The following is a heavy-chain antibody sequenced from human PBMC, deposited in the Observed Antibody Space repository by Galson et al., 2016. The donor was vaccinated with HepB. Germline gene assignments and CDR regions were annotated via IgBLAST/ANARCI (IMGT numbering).Heavy chain of an antibody. J-gene: IGHJ4*02. V-gene: IGHV1-18*01. D-gene: IGHD3-10*01. CDR1: GYSFTSHS. CDR3: VRDRDNYGSGSDY. Sequence: SVKVSCKASGYSFTSHSISWVRQAPGQGLEWMGYITTYSGDTYYAPNLQGRVTMTTDTSTRTAYTELRSLRSDDTAVYYCVRDRDNYGSGSDYWGQGTLVTVSS. CDR2: ITTYSGDT.